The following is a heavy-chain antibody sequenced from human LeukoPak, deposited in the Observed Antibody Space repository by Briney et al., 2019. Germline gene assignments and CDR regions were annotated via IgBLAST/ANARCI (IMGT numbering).Heavy chain of an antibody. J-gene: IGHJ4*02. CDR3: AKAVNEFGGLLFFFYFDY. D-gene: IGHD3-10*01. Sequence: GGSLRLSCAASGFTFSSYAMSWVRQAPGKGLEWVSAISGSGGSTYYADSVKGRFTISRDNSKNTLYLQMNSLRAEDTAVYYCAKAVNEFGGLLFFFYFDYWDQGTLVTVSS. V-gene: IGHV3-23*01. CDR2: ISGSGGST. CDR1: GFTFSSYA.